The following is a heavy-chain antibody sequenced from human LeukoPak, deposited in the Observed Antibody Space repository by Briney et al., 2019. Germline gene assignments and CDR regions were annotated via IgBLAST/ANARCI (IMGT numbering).Heavy chain of an antibody. D-gene: IGHD3-10*01. V-gene: IGHV3-21*01. Sequence: GGSLRLSCAASGFTFSSYSMNWVRQAPGKGLEWVSSISSSSSYIYYADSVKGRFTISRDNAKNSLYLQMNGLRAEDTAVYYCARDTSPRGDYWGQGTLVTVSS. CDR1: GFTFSSYS. J-gene: IGHJ4*02. CDR3: ARDTSPRGDY. CDR2: ISSSSSYI.